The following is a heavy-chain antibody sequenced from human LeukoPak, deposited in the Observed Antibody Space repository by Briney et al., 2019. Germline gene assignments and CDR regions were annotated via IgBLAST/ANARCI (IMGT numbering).Heavy chain of an antibody. D-gene: IGHD6-19*01. V-gene: IGHV4-38-2*01. CDR2: IYYSGST. Sequence: SETLSLTCGVSGYSISSGYYWGWIRQPPGKGLEWIGSIYYSGSTYYNPSLKSRVTISVDTSKNQFSLKLSSVTAADTAVYYCARPLIAVAGTAWFDPWGQGTLVTVSS. J-gene: IGHJ5*02. CDR3: ARPLIAVAGTAWFDP. CDR1: GYSISSGYY.